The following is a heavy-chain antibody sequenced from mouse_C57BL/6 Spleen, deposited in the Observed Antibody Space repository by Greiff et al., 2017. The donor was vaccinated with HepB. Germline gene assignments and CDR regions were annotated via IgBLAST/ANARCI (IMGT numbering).Heavy chain of an antibody. D-gene: IGHD1-1*01. J-gene: IGHJ3*01. CDR3: AREGYGSPFGY. CDR1: GYTFTDYA. CDR2: ISTYYGDA. V-gene: IGHV1-67*01. Sequence: VQLQQSGPELVRPGVSVKISCKGSGYTFTDYAMHWVKQSHAKSLEWIGVISTYYGDASYNQKFTDKATMTVDKSSSTAYMELARLTSEDSAVYYCAREGYGSPFGYWGQGTLVTVSA.